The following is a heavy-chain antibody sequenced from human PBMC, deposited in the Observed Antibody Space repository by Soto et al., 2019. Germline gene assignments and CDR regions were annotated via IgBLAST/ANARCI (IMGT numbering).Heavy chain of an antibody. J-gene: IGHJ2*01. V-gene: IGHV3-23*01. CDR2: IDLTGGT. Sequence: EVQLLESGGGLEQPGGSLRLSCGASGFTFTNYAMTWVRQAPGKGLEWVAAIDLTGGTFYANSVKGRFTVSRDNSKNTLYLQMSSLRVEDTALYYCAKDGGSCWPWYFDGWGRCTLVTISS. CDR3: AKDGGSCWPWYFDG. D-gene: IGHD6-19*01. CDR1: GFTFTNYA.